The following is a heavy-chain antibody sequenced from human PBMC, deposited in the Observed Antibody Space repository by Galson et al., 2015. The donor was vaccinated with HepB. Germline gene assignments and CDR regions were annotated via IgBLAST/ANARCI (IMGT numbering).Heavy chain of an antibody. Sequence: DSVKGRFTISRDNSKNTVYLQVNSLRAEDTPVYFCAKVAILGATPHYFDYWGQGILVTVSS. CDR3: AKVAILGATPHYFDY. J-gene: IGHJ4*02. V-gene: IGHV3-23*01. D-gene: IGHD3-16*01.